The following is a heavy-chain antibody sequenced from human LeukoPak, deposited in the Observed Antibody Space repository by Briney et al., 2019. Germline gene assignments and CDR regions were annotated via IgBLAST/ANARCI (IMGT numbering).Heavy chain of an antibody. CDR3: ASLTTDCDGGDCYRWFDP. D-gene: IGHD2-21*02. CDR2: ISGSGGST. V-gene: IGHV3-23*01. CDR1: GFTFSSYA. Sequence: PGGSLRLSCAASGFTFSSYAMSWVRQAPGKGLEWVSAISGSGGSTYYADSVKGRFTISRDNSKNTLCLQMNSLRAEDTAVYFCASLTTDCDGGDCYRWFDPWGQGTLVTVSS. J-gene: IGHJ5*02.